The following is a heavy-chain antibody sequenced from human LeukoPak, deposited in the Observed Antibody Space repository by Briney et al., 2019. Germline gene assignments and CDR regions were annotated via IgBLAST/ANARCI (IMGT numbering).Heavy chain of an antibody. V-gene: IGHV4-34*01. J-gene: IGHJ5*02. CDR3: ARGHSLKVVVVAATHWFDP. D-gene: IGHD2-15*01. CDR2: INHSGST. Sequence: SETLSLTCAVYGGSFSGYYWSWIRQPPGKGLEWIGEINHSGSTNYNPSLKSRVTISVDTSKNQFSPKLSSVTAADAAVYYWARGHSLKVVVVAATHWFDPWGQGTLVTVSS. CDR1: GGSFSGYY.